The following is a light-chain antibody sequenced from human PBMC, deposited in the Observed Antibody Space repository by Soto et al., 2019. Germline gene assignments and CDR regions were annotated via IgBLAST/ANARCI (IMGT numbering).Light chain of an antibody. CDR2: AAS. CDR3: QQLSYYPRT. Sequence: IQMTQSPSSLSASVGDRVTITCRASQDVSSYLVWYQQKPGKAPDLLIYAASTLQSGVPVRFSGSGSETEFTLTISSLQPEDFATYYCQQLSYYPRTFGQGTKLEIK. J-gene: IGKJ2*01. V-gene: IGKV1-9*01. CDR1: QDVSSY.